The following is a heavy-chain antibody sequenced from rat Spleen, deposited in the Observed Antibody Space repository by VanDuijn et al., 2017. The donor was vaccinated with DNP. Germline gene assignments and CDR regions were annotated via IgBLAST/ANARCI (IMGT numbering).Heavy chain of an antibody. V-gene: IGHV5-22*01. CDR3: TRINYGGYFYVMDA. CDR1: GFTFSDYN. D-gene: IGHD1-11*01. Sequence: EVQLVESGGGLVQPGRSLKLSCIASGFTFSDYNMAWVRQAPKKGLEWVASISHEGSSTYYGDSVKGRFTISRDNAKSTLYLQMNSLRSEDTATYYCTRINYGGYFYVMDAWGQGTSVTVSS. J-gene: IGHJ4*01. CDR2: ISHEGSST.